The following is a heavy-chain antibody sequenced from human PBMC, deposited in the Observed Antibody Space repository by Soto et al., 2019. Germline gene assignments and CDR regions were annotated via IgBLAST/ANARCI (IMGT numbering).Heavy chain of an antibody. CDR3: ARDRYSGSGRPYPAF. V-gene: IGHV4-59*01. CDR2: VYHLGST. Sequence: SETLSLTCTVSGGSINDYFWSWIRQPPGKGLEWIGYVYHLGSTDYNPSLKSRVSISLDTSKKRFFLKLTSVTVADTAVYYCARDRYSGSGRPYPAFWGPGALVTVSS. D-gene: IGHD3-10*01. J-gene: IGHJ4*02. CDR1: GGSINDYF.